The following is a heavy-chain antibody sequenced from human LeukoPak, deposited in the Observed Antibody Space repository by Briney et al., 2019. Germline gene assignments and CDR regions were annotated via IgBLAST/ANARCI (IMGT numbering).Heavy chain of an antibody. Sequence: SETLSLTCTVSGGSISSSSYFWGWVRQPPGKGLEFIGVIYYNGNAYYNPSLKSRVTMSVDTSKNQFSLKLSSVTAADTAVYYCARDSGSYLRWFDPWGQGTLVTVSS. CDR1: GGSISSSSYF. CDR3: ARDSGSYLRWFDP. D-gene: IGHD1-26*01. J-gene: IGHJ5*02. CDR2: IYYNGNA. V-gene: IGHV4-39*07.